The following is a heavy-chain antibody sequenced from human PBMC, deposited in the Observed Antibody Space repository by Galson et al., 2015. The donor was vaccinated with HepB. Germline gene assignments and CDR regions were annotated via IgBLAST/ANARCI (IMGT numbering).Heavy chain of an antibody. CDR3: ASSLRRYSSGFDLGDY. D-gene: IGHD6-19*01. Sequence: QSGAEVKKPGESLRISCKGSGYSFTSYWISWVRQMPGKGLEWMGRIDPSDSYTNYSPSFQGHVTISADKSISTAYLQWSSLKASDTAMYYCASSLRRYSSGFDLGDYWGQGTLVTVSS. CDR2: IDPSDSYT. CDR1: GYSFTSYW. V-gene: IGHV5-10-1*01. J-gene: IGHJ4*02.